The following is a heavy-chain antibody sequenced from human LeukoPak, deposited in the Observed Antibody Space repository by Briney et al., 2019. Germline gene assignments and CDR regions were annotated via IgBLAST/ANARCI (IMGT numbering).Heavy chain of an antibody. J-gene: IGHJ4*02. CDR3: ARDRSGLGDY. CDR2: INSVGSST. V-gene: IGHV3-74*01. CDR1: GFTLSSYW. Sequence: GGSLRLSCAASGFTLSSYWMHWVRQAPGKGLVWVSRINSVGSSTSYADSVKDRFTNSRDNAKNTLYLQMNSLRAEDTAVYYCARDRSGLGDYWRQGTLVTVSS. D-gene: IGHD3-16*01.